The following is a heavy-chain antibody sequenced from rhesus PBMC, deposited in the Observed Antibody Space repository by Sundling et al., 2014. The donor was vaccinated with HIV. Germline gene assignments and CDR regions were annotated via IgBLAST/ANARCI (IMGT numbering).Heavy chain of an antibody. J-gene: IGHJ6*01. Sequence: QVQLQESGPGLLKPSETLSLTCAVSGGSISGGYGWGWIRQAPGKGLEWIGSFYSISGKTYYNPSVKSRVTISTDTSKNHFSLRLTSVIAADTAVYYCARGMGYSGYSFGFDSWGQGVVVTVSS. CDR3: ARGMGYSGYSFGFDS. CDR1: GGSISGGYG. D-gene: IGHD5-42*01. V-gene: IGHV4-76*01. CDR2: FYSISGKT.